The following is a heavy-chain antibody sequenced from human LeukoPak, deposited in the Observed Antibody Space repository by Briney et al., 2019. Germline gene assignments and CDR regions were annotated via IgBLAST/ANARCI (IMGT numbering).Heavy chain of an antibody. V-gene: IGHV1-69*04. D-gene: IGHD3-10*01. CDR2: IIPILGIA. CDR3: ARGWFGEFPFDY. CDR1: GGTFSSYA. J-gene: IGHJ4*02. Sequence: GASVKVSCKASGGTFSSYAISWVRQAPGQGLEWMGRIIPILGIANYAQKFQGRVTITADKSTSTAYMELSSLRSEDTAVYYCARGWFGEFPFDYWGQGTLVTVSS.